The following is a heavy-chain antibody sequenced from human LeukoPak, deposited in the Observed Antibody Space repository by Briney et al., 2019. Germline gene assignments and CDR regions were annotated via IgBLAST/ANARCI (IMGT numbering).Heavy chain of an antibody. J-gene: IGHJ3*02. V-gene: IGHV4-59*01. Sequence: PSETLSLTCTVSGGSISSYYWSWIRQPPGKGLEWIGYIYYSGSTNYNPSLKSRVTISVDTSKNQFSLKLSSVTAADTAVYYCARDEYSSGWTDAFDIWGQGTMVTVSS. CDR1: GGSISSYY. D-gene: IGHD6-19*01. CDR3: ARDEYSSGWTDAFDI. CDR2: IYYSGST.